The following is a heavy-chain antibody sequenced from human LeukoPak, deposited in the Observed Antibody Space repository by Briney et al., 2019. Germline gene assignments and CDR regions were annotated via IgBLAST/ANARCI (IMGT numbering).Heavy chain of an antibody. V-gene: IGHV1-69*05. CDR3: ARDGPYCTNGVCHWGLRWFDP. J-gene: IGHJ5*02. D-gene: IGHD2-8*01. Sequence: SVKVSCKASGGTFSSYAISWVRQAPGQGLEWMGRIIPILGTANYALKFQGRVTITTDESTSTAYMELSSLRSEDTAVYYCARDGPYCTNGVCHWGLRWFDPWGQGTLVTVSS. CDR2: IIPILGTA. CDR1: GGTFSSYA.